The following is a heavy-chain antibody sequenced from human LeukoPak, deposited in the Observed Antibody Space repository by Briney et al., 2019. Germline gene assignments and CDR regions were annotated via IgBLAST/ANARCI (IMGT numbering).Heavy chain of an antibody. CDR1: GFTFSSYS. V-gene: IGHV3-7*01. CDR2: IKQDGSEK. Sequence: GGSLRLSCAASGFTFSSYSMNWVRQAPGKGLEWVANIKQDGSEKYYVDSVKGRFTISRDNAKNSLYLQMNSLRAEDTAVYYCARGDNGDYVGYYFDYWGQGTLVTVSS. J-gene: IGHJ4*02. D-gene: IGHD4-17*01. CDR3: ARGDNGDYVGYYFDY.